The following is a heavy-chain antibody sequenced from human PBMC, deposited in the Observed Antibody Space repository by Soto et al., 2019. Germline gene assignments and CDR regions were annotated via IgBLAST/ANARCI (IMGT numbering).Heavy chain of an antibody. CDR1: GDFISTSRFN. CDR3: ARDFFDSSDYTTNWFDP. D-gene: IGHD3-22*01. Sequence: SETLPLPCSVSGDFISTSRFNWSCIRQPPGEGLEWIGSIYHTGNAYYNPSLKSRVTISVDTSKNQFSLKLTSVTAADAALYYCARDFFDSSDYTTNWFDPWGQGTLVTVS. CDR2: IYHTGNA. V-gene: IGHV4-39*01. J-gene: IGHJ5*02.